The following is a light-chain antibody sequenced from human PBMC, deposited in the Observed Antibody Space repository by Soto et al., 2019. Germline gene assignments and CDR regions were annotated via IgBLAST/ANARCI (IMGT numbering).Light chain of an antibody. V-gene: IGKV1-5*01. CDR2: DAS. J-gene: IGKJ3*01. Sequence: DIQMTQSPYTLSASVGDRFTITCRASQSISSWLAWYQQKPGKAPKLLIYDASSLESGVPSRFSGSGSGTEFTLTISSLQPDDFATYYCQQYNSYATFGPGTKVDIK. CDR3: QQYNSYAT. CDR1: QSISSW.